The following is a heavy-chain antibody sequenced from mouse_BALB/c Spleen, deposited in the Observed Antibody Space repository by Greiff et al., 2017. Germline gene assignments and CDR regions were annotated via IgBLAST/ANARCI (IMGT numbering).Heavy chain of an antibody. D-gene: IGHD2-1*01. CDR1: GFTFTDYY. CDR2: IRNKANGYTT. CDR3: ARDDGNFAY. J-gene: IGHJ3*01. Sequence: EVQLVESGGGLVQPGGSLRLSCATSGFTFTDYYMSWVRQPPGKALEWLGFIRNKANGYTTEYSASVKGRFTISRDNSQSILYLQMNTLRAEDSATYYLARDDGNFAYWGQGTLVTVSA. V-gene: IGHV7-3*02.